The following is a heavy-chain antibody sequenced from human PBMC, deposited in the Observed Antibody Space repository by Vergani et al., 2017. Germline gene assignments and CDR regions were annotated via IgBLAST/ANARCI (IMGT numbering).Heavy chain of an antibody. CDR3: AREYFSGNSALDY. Sequence: EVQLLESGGGLVQPGGSLRLSCAASGFTFSSYAMSWVRQAPGKGLEWVSVISGSGGSTYYADSVKGRFTISRDNSKSTVYLQMNSLRAVDTAVYYCAREYFSGNSALDYWGQGTLVTVSS. CDR2: ISGSGGST. CDR1: GFTFSSYA. D-gene: IGHD3-9*01. J-gene: IGHJ4*02. V-gene: IGHV3-23*01.